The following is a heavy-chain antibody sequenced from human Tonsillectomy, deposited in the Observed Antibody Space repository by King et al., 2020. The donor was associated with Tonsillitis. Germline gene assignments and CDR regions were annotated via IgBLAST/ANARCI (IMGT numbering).Heavy chain of an antibody. CDR2: IHYSGNT. J-gene: IGHJ4*02. V-gene: IGHV4-31*03. D-gene: IGHD6-13*01. CDR1: GGSISSGGYY. Sequence: VQLQESGPGLVKPSQTLSLTCTVSGGSISSGGYYWSWIRQPPGKGLEWIGYIHYSGNTYYNPSLKSRVTMSVDTSKNQFSLKLNSLKAPETAVFYCASGGDISAAGWFDYWGQGTLVTVSS. CDR3: ASGGDISAAGWFDY.